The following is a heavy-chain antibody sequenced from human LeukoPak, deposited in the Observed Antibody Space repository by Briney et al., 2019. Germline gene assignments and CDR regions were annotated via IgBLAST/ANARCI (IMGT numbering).Heavy chain of an antibody. Sequence: PSETLSLTCTVSGGSISSYYWSWIRQPPGKGLEWIGYIYYSGSTNYNPSLKSRVTISVDTSKNQFSLKLSSVTAADTAVYYCARHGDQSYYDFWSGSEYYYYGMHVWGQGTRVTVSS. J-gene: IGHJ6*02. D-gene: IGHD3-3*01. V-gene: IGHV4-59*08. CDR1: GGSISSYY. CDR2: IYYSGST. CDR3: ARHGDQSYYDFWSGSEYYYYGMHV.